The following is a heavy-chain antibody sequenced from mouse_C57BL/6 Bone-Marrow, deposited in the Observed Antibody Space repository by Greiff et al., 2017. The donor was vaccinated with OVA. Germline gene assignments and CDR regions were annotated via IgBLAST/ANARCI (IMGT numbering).Heavy chain of an antibody. V-gene: IGHV5-12*01. Sequence: EVKLEESGGGLVKPGGSLKLSCAASGFTFSDYYMYWVRQTPEKRLEWVGYISNGSGSTYYTDTVKGRFTISRDNAKNTAYMEISRMTSEDTAMYYCARQIYYYGSSYDYPMDYWGQGTSATVSA. J-gene: IGHJ4*01. CDR3: ARQIYYYGSSYDYPMDY. CDR2: ISNGSGST. D-gene: IGHD1-1*01. CDR1: GFTFSDYY.